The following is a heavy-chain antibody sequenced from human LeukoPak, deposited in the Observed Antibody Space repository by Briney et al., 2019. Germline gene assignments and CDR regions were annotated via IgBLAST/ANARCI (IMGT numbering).Heavy chain of an antibody. CDR3: AKWGDYDILTGYYVPDY. CDR1: GFTFTNYA. Sequence: QSGGSLRLSCVASGFTFTNYAMSWVRQAPGKGLEWVSAITGSDGSSYYADSVKGRFTISRDNSKNTLCLQVNSLRAEDTAVYYCAKWGDYDILTGYYVPDYWGQGTLVTVSS. CDR2: ITGSDGSS. J-gene: IGHJ4*02. D-gene: IGHD3-9*01. V-gene: IGHV3-23*01.